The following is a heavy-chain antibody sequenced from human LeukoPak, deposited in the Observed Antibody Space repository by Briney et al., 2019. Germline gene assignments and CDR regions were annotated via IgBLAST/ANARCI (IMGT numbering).Heavy chain of an antibody. Sequence: SVKVSCKASGGTFSSYAISWVRQAPGQGLEWMGGIIPIFGTANYAQKFQGRVTMTTDTSTSTAYMELRSLRSDDTAVYYCARQGPYYYGSGSYSYWGQGTLVTVSS. V-gene: IGHV1-69*05. CDR3: ARQGPYYYGSGSYSY. D-gene: IGHD3-10*01. CDR2: IIPIFGTA. CDR1: GGTFSSYA. J-gene: IGHJ4*02.